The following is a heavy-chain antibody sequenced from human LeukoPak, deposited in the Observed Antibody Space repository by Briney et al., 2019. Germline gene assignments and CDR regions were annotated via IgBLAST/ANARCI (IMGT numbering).Heavy chain of an antibody. V-gene: IGHV3-48*01. D-gene: IGHD5-12*01. J-gene: IGHJ4*02. Sequence: GGSLRLSCAASGFTFSSYSMNWVRQAPGKGLEWVSYISTSSSTIYYADSVKGRFTTSRDNAKNSLYLQMNSLRAEDTAVYYCAREMATIRSDYWGQGTLVTVSS. CDR3: AREMATIRSDY. CDR1: GFTFSSYS. CDR2: ISTSSSTI.